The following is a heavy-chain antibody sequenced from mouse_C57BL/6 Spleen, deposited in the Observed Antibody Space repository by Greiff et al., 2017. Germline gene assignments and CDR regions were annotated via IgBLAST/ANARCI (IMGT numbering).Heavy chain of an antibody. CDR3: ARKGAGSSYFDY. J-gene: IGHJ2*01. CDR2: INPSSGYT. Sequence: VQLQQSGAELARPGASVKMSCKASGYTFTSYTMHWVKQRPGQGLEWIGYINPSSGYTKYNQKFKDKATLTADKSSSTAYMQLSSLTSEDSAVYYCARKGAGSSYFDYWGQGTTLTVSS. CDR1: GYTFTSYT. V-gene: IGHV1-4*01. D-gene: IGHD1-1*01.